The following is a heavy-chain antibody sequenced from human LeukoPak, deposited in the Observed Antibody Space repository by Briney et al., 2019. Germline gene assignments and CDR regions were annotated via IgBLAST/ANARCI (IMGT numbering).Heavy chain of an antibody. J-gene: IGHJ3*02. CDR2: IYYSGST. V-gene: IGHV4-59*01. D-gene: IGHD3-22*01. CDR1: GGSISSYY. CDR3: ARAEYYYDSSGYYHDAFDI. Sequence: SETLSLTCTVSGGSISSYYWSWIRQPPGKGLEWIGYIYYSGSTNYNPSLKSRVTISVDTSKNQFSLKLSSVTAADTAVYYCARAEYYYDSSGYYHDAFDIWGQGTMVTVSS.